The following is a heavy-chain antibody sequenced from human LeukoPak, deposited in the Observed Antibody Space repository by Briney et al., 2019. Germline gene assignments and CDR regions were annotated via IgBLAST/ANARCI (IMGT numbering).Heavy chain of an antibody. V-gene: IGHV1-24*01. CDR1: GYTLTELS. CDR2: FDPEDGET. J-gene: IGHJ4*02. D-gene: IGHD1-26*01. CDR3: ATPHIGSYYSN. Sequence: VASVKVSCTVSGYTLTELSMHWVRQAPGKGPEWMGGFDPEDGETIYAQKFQGRVTMTEDTSTDTAYMELSSLRSEDTAVYYCATPHIGSYYSNWGQGTLVTVSS.